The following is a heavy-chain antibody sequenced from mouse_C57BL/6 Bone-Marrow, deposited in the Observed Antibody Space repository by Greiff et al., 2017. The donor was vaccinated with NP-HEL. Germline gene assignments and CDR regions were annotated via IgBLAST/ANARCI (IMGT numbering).Heavy chain of an antibody. Sequence: QVQLQQSGPELVKPGASVKISCKASGYAFSSSWMNWVKQRPGKGLEWIGRIYPGDGDTNYNGKFKGKATLTADKSSSTAYMQLSSLTSEDSAVYFCASLYYDYDRGYAMDYWGQGTSVTVSS. CDR3: ASLYYDYDRGYAMDY. D-gene: IGHD2-4*01. CDR1: GYAFSSSW. J-gene: IGHJ4*01. CDR2: IYPGDGDT. V-gene: IGHV1-82*01.